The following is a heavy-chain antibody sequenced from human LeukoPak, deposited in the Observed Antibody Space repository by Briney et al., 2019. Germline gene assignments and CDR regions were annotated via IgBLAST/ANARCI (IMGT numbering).Heavy chain of an antibody. CDR3: AGTTDYSSLLVY. D-gene: IGHD4-11*01. CDR2: TYYRSKWHN. J-gene: IGHJ4*02. V-gene: IGHV6-1*01. Sequence: SQTLSLTCAISGDSVSSNSAVWNWIRQSPSRGLEWLGRTYYRSKWHNEYAESVKSRISINPDTSKNQFSLQLNSVTPEDTAEYFCAGTTDYSSLLVYWGQGTLVTVSS. CDR1: GDSVSSNSAV.